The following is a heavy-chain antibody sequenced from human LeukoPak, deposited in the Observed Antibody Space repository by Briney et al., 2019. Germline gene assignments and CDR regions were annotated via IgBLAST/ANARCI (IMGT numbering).Heavy chain of an antibody. CDR3: ARAQQYYYYGMDV. V-gene: IGHV5-51*01. CDR2: IYPDDSDT. CDR1: GYSFTNYW. Sequence: GESLKISCTGSGYSFTNYWIGWVRQMPGKGLEWMGIIYPDDSDTRYSPSFQGQVTISADKSISTAYLQWSSLKASDTAMYYCARAQQYYYYGMDVWGQGTTVTVSS. J-gene: IGHJ6*02. D-gene: IGHD1/OR15-1a*01.